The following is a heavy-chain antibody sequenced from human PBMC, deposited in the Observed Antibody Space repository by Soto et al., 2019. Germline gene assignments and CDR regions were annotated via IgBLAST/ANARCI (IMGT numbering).Heavy chain of an antibody. V-gene: IGHV1-3*01. D-gene: IGHD3-10*01. CDR3: ARAYYYGSGSPGGLVV. Sequence: QVQLVQSGAEVKKPGASVKVSCKASGYTFTSYAMHWVRQSPGQRLEWMGWINAGNGNTKSSQKLPGRVTITRDTSASTASMELRSLRSEDTAVYYCARAYYYGSGSPGGLVVWGQGTTVTVSS. CDR1: GYTFTSYA. J-gene: IGHJ6*02. CDR2: INAGNGNT.